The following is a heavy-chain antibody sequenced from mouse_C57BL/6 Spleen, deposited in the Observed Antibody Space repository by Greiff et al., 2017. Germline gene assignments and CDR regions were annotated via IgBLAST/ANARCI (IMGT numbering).Heavy chain of an antibody. CDR3: AREATLVADYFDY. Sequence: VQLQQSGPELVKPGASVKISCKASGYSFTDYNMNWVKQSNGKSLEWIGVINPNYGTTSYNQKFKGKPTLTVDQSSSTAYMQRNSLTSEDSAVYYCAREATLVADYFDYWGQGTTLTVSS. J-gene: IGHJ2*01. D-gene: IGHD1-1*01. CDR2: INPNYGTT. CDR1: GYSFTDYN. V-gene: IGHV1-39*01.